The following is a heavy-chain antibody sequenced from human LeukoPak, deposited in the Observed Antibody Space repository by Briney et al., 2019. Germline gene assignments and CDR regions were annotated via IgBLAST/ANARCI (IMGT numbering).Heavy chain of an antibody. CDR3: AREFIKLGRDGYNYSDY. J-gene: IGHJ4*02. D-gene: IGHD5-24*01. Sequence: ASVKVSCKASGGTFSSYAISWVRQAPGQGLEWMGRIIPIFGTANYAQKFQGRVTITADKSTSTAYMELSSLRSEDTAVYYCAREFIKLGRDGYNYSDYWGQGTLVTVSS. CDR1: GGTFSSYA. CDR2: IIPIFGTA. V-gene: IGHV1-69*06.